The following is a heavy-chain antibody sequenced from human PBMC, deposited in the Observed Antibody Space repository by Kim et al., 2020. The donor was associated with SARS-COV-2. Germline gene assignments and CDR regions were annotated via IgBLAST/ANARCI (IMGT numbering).Heavy chain of an antibody. Sequence: PSLKSRVTISVDTSKTQFSLKLSSVTAADTAVYYCARVPYYYGSGSYYDYWGQGTLVTVSS. D-gene: IGHD3-10*01. J-gene: IGHJ4*02. CDR3: ARVPYYYGSGSYYDY. V-gene: IGHV4-4*09.